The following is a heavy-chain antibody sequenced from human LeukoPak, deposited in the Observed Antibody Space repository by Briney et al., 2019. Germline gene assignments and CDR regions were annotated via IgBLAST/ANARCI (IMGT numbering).Heavy chain of an antibody. CDR2: INHSGST. V-gene: IGHV4-34*01. Sequence: SETLSLTCAVYGGSFSGYYWSWIRQPPGKGLEWMGEINHSGSTNYNPSLKSRVTISVDTSKNQFSLKLSSVTAADTAVYYCARGKRGYSYANDYWGQGTLVTVSS. J-gene: IGHJ4*02. D-gene: IGHD5-18*01. CDR3: ARGKRGYSYANDY. CDR1: GGSFSGYY.